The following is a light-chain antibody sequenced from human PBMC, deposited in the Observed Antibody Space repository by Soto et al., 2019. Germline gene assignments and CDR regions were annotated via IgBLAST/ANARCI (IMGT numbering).Light chain of an antibody. CDR1: SSDVGGYNY. Sequence: QCVLTQPASVSGSPGRSITISSTGTSSDVGGYNYVSWYQQHPGKAPKLMIYDVSNRPSGVSNRFSGSKSGNTASLTISGLQAEDEADYYCSSYTSSSPYVFGTGTKVTVL. V-gene: IGLV2-14*01. CDR2: DVS. CDR3: SSYTSSSPYV. J-gene: IGLJ1*01.